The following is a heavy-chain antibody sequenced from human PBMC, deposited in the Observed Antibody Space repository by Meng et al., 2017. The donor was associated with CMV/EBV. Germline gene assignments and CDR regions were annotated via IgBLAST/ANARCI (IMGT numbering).Heavy chain of an antibody. V-gene: IGHV4-4*07. D-gene: IGHD3-22*01. CDR1: GGSISSYY. CDR2: IYTSGST. J-gene: IGHJ4*02. CDR3: ARGGLYYYDSSGHFDY. Sequence: QWQLQDWGPGLVKPSETLSLPCTVSGGSISSYYWSWIRQPAGKGLEWIGRIYTSGSTNYNPSLKSRVTMSVDTSKNQFSLKLSSVTAADTAVYYCARGGLYYYDSSGHFDYWGQGTLVTVSS.